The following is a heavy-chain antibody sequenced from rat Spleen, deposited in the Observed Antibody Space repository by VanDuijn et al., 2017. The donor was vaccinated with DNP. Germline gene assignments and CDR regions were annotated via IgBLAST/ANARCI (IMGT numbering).Heavy chain of an antibody. CDR3: ARNYGSYAMDA. CDR1: GFTFSDYA. Sequence: EVQLVESGGGLVQPGNSLKLSCAASGFTFSDYAMAWVRQSPKKGLEWVATIIYDGSSTYYRDSVRGRFTISRDYARSTLYLQMDSLRSEDTATFYCARNYGSYAMDAWGQGTSVTVSS. D-gene: IGHD1-3*01. CDR2: IIYDGSST. V-gene: IGHV5-17*01. J-gene: IGHJ4*01.